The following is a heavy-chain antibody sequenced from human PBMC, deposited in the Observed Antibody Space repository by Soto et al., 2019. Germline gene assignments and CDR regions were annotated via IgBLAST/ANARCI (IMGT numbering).Heavy chain of an antibody. D-gene: IGHD3-3*01. Sequence: GGSLRLSCAASGFTFSSYWMSWVRQAPGQGLEWVANIKQDGSEKYYVDSVKGRFTISRDNANNSLYLQMNSLRAEDTAVYCCARDPGIKTFEVVYSSMDVWGQGTTVTVSS. CDR2: IKQDGSEK. CDR3: ARDPGIKTFEVVYSSMDV. J-gene: IGHJ6*02. CDR1: GFTFSSYW. V-gene: IGHV3-7*01.